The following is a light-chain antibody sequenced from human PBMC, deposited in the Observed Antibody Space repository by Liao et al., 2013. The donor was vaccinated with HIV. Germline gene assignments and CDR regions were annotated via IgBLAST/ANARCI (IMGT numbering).Light chain of an antibody. CDR3: QVWDNYNDHV. V-gene: IGLV3-1*01. CDR1: KLGDKY. J-gene: IGLJ1*01. Sequence: SYELTQPPSVSVSPGQTVSITCSGDKLGDKYACWYQQKPGQAPVLVIYKDSERPSGIPARFSGSNSGNTATLTISRVEAGDEADYHCQVWDNYNDHVFGTGTKLTVL. CDR2: KDS.